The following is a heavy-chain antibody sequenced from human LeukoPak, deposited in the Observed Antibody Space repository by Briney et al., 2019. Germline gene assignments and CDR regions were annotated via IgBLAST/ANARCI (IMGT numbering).Heavy chain of an antibody. CDR3: ARALSIAAAAGGY. CDR1: GYSFTGYA. V-gene: IGHV7-4-1*02. D-gene: IGHD6-13*01. J-gene: IGHJ4*02. Sequence: GASVKVSCKASGYSFTGYAMNWVRQAPGQGPEWMGWINTNTGNPTYAQGFTGRFVFSLDTSVTTAYLQISSLKTEDTAVYYCARALSIAAAAGGYWGQGTLVTVSS. CDR2: INTNTGNP.